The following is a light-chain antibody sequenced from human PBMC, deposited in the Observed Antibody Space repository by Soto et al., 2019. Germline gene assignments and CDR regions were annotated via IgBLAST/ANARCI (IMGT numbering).Light chain of an antibody. CDR2: DTT. Sequence: DMQMTQSAATLCASLGVGVSITCRASQTINMWLAWYQQKPRKAPKLLIYDTTTLQSGVPSRFSGGGSGVDFTLTISSLQPDDVATYYCQQYNELWYTFGPGTKVDSK. CDR3: QQYNELWYT. J-gene: IGKJ2*01. V-gene: IGKV1-5*01. CDR1: QTINMW.